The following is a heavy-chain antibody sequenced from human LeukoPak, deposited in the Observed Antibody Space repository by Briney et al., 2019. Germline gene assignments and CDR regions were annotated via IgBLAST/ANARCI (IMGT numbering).Heavy chain of an antibody. D-gene: IGHD3-10*01. J-gene: IGHJ6*02. CDR3: AKGTEVRGVTLYYYYYGMDV. CDR2: ISGSGGST. CDR1: GLTFSSYA. Sequence: PGGSLRLSCAASGLTFSSYAMSWVRQAPGKGLEWVSAISGSGGSTYYADSVKGRFTISRDNSKNTLYLQMNSLRAEDTAVYYCAKGTEVRGVTLYYYYYGMDVWGQGTTVTVSS. V-gene: IGHV3-23*01.